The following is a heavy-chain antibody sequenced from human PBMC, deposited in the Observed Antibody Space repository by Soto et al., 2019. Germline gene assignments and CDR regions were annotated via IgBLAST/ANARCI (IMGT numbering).Heavy chain of an antibody. CDR3: ARVPLGYYYYGMDV. Sequence: ASVKVSCKASGYTFTSYDINWVRQAPGQGLEWMGWINPNSGGTNYAQKFQGRVTMTRDTSISTAYMELSRLRSDDTAVYYCARVPLGYYYYGMDVWGQGTTVTVSS. J-gene: IGHJ6*02. D-gene: IGHD3-16*01. CDR1: GYTFTSYD. V-gene: IGHV1-2*02. CDR2: INPNSGGT.